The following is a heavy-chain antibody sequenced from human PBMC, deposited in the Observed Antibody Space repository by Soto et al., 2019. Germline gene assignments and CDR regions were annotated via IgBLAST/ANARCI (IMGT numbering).Heavy chain of an antibody. CDR1: SGSISSTIYS. V-gene: IGHV4-39*01. Sequence: SETLSLTCTVSSGSISSTIYSWDWIRQPPGKGLEWIGSIFYSGSTYYNPSLKSRVTISVDTSKNQFSLTLTSVTAADTAVYYCSSQCSGVPCHRFAPSGRRTLVPVSS. CDR2: IFYSGST. D-gene: IGHD6-25*01. CDR3: SSQCSGVPCHRFAP. J-gene: IGHJ5*02.